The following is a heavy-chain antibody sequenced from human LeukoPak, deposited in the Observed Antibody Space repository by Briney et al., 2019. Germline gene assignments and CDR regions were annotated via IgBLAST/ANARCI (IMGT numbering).Heavy chain of an antibody. CDR3: ASSERGREIDY. V-gene: IGHV1-8*01. Sequence: ASVRVSCKASGYTFTSYDINWVRQATGQGVEGMGWMNPNSGNTGYTQKFQGRVTMTRNTSISTAYMELSSLRSEDTAVYYCASSERGREIDYWGQGTLVTVSS. J-gene: IGHJ4*02. CDR1: GYTFTSYD. D-gene: IGHD3-16*01. CDR2: MNPNSGNT.